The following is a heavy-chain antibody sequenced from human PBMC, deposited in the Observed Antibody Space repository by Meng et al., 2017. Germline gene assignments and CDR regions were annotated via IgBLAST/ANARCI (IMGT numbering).Heavy chain of an antibody. CDR3: AKDLTAAAGS. CDR1: GGTCSSYA. J-gene: IGHJ4*02. Sequence: HVQRVQAGGEVTKPRSAVKVSCKASGGTCSSYAISWLRQAPGQGLEWMGGIIPIFGTANYAQKFQGRVTITADESTSTAYMELSSLRSEDTAVYYCAKDLTAAAGSWGQGTLVTVSS. V-gene: IGHV1-69*01. D-gene: IGHD6-13*01. CDR2: IIPIFGTA.